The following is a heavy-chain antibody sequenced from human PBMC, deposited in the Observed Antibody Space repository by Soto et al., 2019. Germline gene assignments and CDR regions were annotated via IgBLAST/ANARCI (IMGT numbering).Heavy chain of an antibody. D-gene: IGHD1-26*01. CDR2: IYPGDSDT. CDR3: AGLRELLPYYYYGMDV. CDR1: GYSFTSYL. J-gene: IGHJ6*02. V-gene: IGHV5-51*01. Sequence: GESLKISCKGSGYSFTSYLIGWVRQMPGKGLEWMGIIYPGDSDTRYSPSFQGQVTISADKSISTAHLQWSSLKASDTAMYYCAGLRELLPYYYYGMDVWGQGTTVTVSS.